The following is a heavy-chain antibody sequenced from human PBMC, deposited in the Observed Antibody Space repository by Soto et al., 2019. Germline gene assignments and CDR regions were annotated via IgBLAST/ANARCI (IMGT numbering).Heavy chain of an antibody. D-gene: IGHD5-12*01. V-gene: IGHV1-46*01. J-gene: IGHJ4*02. CDR3: ARDVRGYNRHY. Sequence: QVQLVQSGAEVKKPGTSVKVSCKASGYTFTTYFIHWVRQAPGQGLEWMGIINPTVHTTSYAQKFQGSVTMTSAPSTSTVYMELSSLRSEDTAVYYCARDVRGYNRHYWGQGTLVTVSS. CDR2: INPTVHTT. CDR1: GYTFTTYF.